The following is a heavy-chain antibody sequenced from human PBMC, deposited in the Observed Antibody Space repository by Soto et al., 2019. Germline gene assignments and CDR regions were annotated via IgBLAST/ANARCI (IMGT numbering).Heavy chain of an antibody. CDR2: ISSCGSTI. CDR3: ARDRKFGARSHFDY. CDR1: GFTFGDYY. V-gene: IGHV3-11*01. Sequence: QVQLVESGGGLVKPGGSLRLSCAASGFTFGDYYLSWIRQAPGKGLEWVSYISSCGSTIYYADSVKGRFTISRHNAKNSLYLQMNSLRAEDTAVYYWARDRKFGARSHFDYWGQGTLVTVSS. D-gene: IGHD3-10*01. J-gene: IGHJ4*02.